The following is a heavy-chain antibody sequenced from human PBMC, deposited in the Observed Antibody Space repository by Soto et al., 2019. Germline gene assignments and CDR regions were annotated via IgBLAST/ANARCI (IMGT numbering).Heavy chain of an antibody. J-gene: IGHJ6*02. V-gene: IGHV3-23*01. CDR1: GFTFSSYA. D-gene: IGHD3-3*01. CDR3: AKAPFHDFWSETPYYNYGMDV. CDR2: ISGSGGST. Sequence: EVQLLESGGGLVQPGGSLRLSCAASGFTFSSYAMSWVRQAPGKGLEWVSAISGSGGSTYYGDSVKGRFTISRDNSKNTLYLQMNSLRAEDTAVYYCAKAPFHDFWSETPYYNYGMDVWGQGTTVTVSS.